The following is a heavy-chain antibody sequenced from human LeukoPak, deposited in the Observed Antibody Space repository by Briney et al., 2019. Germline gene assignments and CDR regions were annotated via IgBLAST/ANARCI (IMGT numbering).Heavy chain of an antibody. D-gene: IGHD3/OR15-3a*01. CDR1: GSTVSNTY. J-gene: IGHJ4*02. CDR2: IIGSGGNT. V-gene: IGHV3-23*01. CDR3: AKRSLDWFFDY. Sequence: GGSLRLSCAASGSTVSNTYMNWVRQAPGKGLEWVSGIIGSGGNTYYADSVKGRFTISRDNSDNTLSLQMNSLRAEDTAVYYCAKRSLDWFFDYWGQGTLVTVSS.